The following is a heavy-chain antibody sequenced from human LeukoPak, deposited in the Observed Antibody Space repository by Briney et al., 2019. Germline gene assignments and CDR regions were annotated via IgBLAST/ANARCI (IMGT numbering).Heavy chain of an antibody. V-gene: IGHV3-9*01. J-gene: IGHJ5*02. Sequence: GGSLRLSCAASGFTFDDYAMHWVRQAPGKGLEWVSGISWNSGSIGYADSVKGRFTISRDNAKNSLYLQMNSLRAEDTAVYYCARAGGSWGQGTLVTVSS. CDR2: ISWNSGSI. CDR3: ARAGGS. CDR1: GFTFDDYA.